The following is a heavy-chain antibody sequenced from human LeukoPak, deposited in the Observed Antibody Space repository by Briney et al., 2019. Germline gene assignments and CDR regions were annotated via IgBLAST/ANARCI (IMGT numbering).Heavy chain of an antibody. Sequence: TETLSLTCAVYGGSFSGYYWSWIRQPPGKGLEWIGEINHSGSTNYNPSLKSRVTISVDTSKNQFSLKLSSVTAADTAVYYCASLTMMNDYWGQGTLVTVSS. CDR2: INHSGST. V-gene: IGHV4-34*01. CDR1: GGSFSGYY. D-gene: IGHD3-22*01. J-gene: IGHJ4*02. CDR3: ASLTMMNDY.